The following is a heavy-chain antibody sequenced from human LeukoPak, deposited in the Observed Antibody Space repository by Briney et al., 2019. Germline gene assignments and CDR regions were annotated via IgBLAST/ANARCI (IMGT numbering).Heavy chain of an antibody. D-gene: IGHD6-19*01. CDR2: ITSSSSYI. CDR1: GFTFSSYS. CDR3: ARDLVAVAGLSFDY. J-gene: IGHJ4*02. V-gene: IGHV3-21*01. Sequence: GGSLRLSCAASGFTFSSYSMNWVRQAPGKGLEWVSSITSSSSYIYYADSVKGRFTISRDNAKNSLYLQMNSLRAADTAVYYCARDLVAVAGLSFDYWGQGTLVTVSS.